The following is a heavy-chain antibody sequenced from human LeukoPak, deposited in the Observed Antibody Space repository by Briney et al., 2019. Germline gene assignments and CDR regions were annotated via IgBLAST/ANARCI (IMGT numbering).Heavy chain of an antibody. Sequence: SETLSLTCAVSGDSMTSNNWWSWVRRPPGKGLEWIGDIYHTGRTNYNPSLKSRVTISVDTSKNQFSLKLSSVTAADTAVYYCARAHEVDYFDYWGQGTLVTVSS. J-gene: IGHJ4*02. D-gene: IGHD1-26*01. V-gene: IGHV4-4*02. CDR2: IYHTGRT. CDR3: ARAHEVDYFDY. CDR1: GDSMTSNNW.